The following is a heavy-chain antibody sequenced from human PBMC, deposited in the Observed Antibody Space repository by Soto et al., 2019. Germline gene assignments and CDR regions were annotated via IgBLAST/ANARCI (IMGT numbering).Heavy chain of an antibody. Sequence: LKISCQSSGYTFSNFWIGWARQLPGKGLEWMGIIYPGDHETRYSPSFHGKVTISADRSINTAYLQWNSLEASDTAFYFCARSPRSSPYFDYWGQGALVTVSS. CDR2: IYPGDHET. CDR1: GYTFSNFW. J-gene: IGHJ4*02. D-gene: IGHD6-13*01. CDR3: ARSPRSSPYFDY. V-gene: IGHV5-51*01.